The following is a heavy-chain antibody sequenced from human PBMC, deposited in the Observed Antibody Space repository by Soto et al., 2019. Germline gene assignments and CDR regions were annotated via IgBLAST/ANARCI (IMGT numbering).Heavy chain of an antibody. CDR2: ISSNSNYK. D-gene: IGHD3-16*01. CDR3: AREFPYYVSSDSYLDY. J-gene: IGHJ4*02. CDR1: GFTFSDYY. Sequence: GGSLRLSCAASGFTFSDYYMSWIRQAPGKGLEWISYISSNSNYKNHADSVRGRFTISRDNTKNSLYLQMNGLRAEDTAVYYCAREFPYYVSSDSYLDYWGQGALVTVSS. V-gene: IGHV3-11*06.